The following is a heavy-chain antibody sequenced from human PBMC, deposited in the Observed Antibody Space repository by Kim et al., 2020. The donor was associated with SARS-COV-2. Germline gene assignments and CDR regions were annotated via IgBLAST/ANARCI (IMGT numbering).Heavy chain of an antibody. CDR1: GFTFSGYA. V-gene: IGHV3-30-3*01. CDR2: ISFDGDNN. D-gene: IGHD6-19*01. Sequence: GGSLRLSCGASGFTFSGYAMHWVRQAPGKGLEWMALISFDGDNNYYADSVKGRFTISRDNSKNTLYLEMISRRAEGKAVYYCVRDRSGYTRGFDYWGQGTLVTVTS. J-gene: IGHJ4*02. CDR3: VRDRSGYTRGFDY.